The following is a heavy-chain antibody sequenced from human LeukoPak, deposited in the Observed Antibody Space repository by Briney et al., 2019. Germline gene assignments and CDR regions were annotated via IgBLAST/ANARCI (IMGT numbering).Heavy chain of an antibody. CDR3: ARERDTAMVTNAFDI. CDR2: THESGTT. Sequence: PSETLSLTCTVSGGSISSFFWNWIRQPPGKGLEWIAFTHESGTTNYNPSLKSRVTMSVDTSKNQFSLKLSSVTAADTAVYYCARERDTAMVTNAFDIWGQGTMVTVSS. CDR1: GGSISSFF. J-gene: IGHJ3*02. D-gene: IGHD5-18*01. V-gene: IGHV4-59*01.